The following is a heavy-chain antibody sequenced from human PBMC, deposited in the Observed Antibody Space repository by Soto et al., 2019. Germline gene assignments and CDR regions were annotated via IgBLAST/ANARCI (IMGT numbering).Heavy chain of an antibody. D-gene: IGHD6-19*01. V-gene: IGHV3-15*07. CDR2: IKSKTDGGTT. J-gene: IGHJ4*02. CDR3: NTDLPRQWLVRRPAFDY. CDR1: GFTFSNAW. Sequence: EVQLVESGGGLVKPGGSLRLSCAASGFTFSNAWMNWVRQAPGKGLEWVGRIKSKTDGGTTDYAAPVKGRFTISRDDSINTLYLQMNSLKTEDTAVYYCNTDLPRQWLVRRPAFDYWGQGTLVTVSS.